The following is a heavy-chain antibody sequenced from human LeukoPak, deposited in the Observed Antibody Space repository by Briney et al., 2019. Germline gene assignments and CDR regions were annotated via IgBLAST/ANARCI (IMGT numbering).Heavy chain of an antibody. CDR1: GFTFSSYW. CDR2: INSDGSSA. J-gene: IGHJ4*02. Sequence: SGGSLRLSCAASGFTFSSYWMHWVRQAPGKGLVWVSRINSDGSSANCADSVKGRFTISRDNAKNTLYLQMNSLRAEDTAVYYCARGREGYNYRYSDYWGQGTLVTVSS. V-gene: IGHV3-74*01. CDR3: ARGREGYNYRYSDY. D-gene: IGHD5-24*01.